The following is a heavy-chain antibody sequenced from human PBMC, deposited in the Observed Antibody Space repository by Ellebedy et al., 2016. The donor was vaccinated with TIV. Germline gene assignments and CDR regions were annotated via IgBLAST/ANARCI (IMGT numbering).Heavy chain of an antibody. V-gene: IGHV3-48*02. Sequence: GESLKISCVASGFSVNSYSMNWVRQAPGKGLEWVSYISSRSSTIYYADSVKGRFTSSRDNGKNSLYLQMNSLRDEETAVYFCTLNWNDSPVGGMDVWGQGTTVTVSS. CDR1: GFSVNSYS. D-gene: IGHD1-1*01. CDR3: TLNWNDSPVGGMDV. J-gene: IGHJ6*02. CDR2: ISSRSSTI.